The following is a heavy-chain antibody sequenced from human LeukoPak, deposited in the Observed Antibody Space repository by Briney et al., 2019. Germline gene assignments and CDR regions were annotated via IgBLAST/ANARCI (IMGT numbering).Heavy chain of an antibody. CDR1: GFTFSSYW. D-gene: IGHD3-22*01. CDR2: IKQDGSEK. J-gene: IGHJ6*02. Sequence: PGGSLRLSCAASGFTFSSYWMSWVRQAPGKGLEWVANIKQDGSEKYYVDSVKGRFTISRDNAKNSLYLQMNSLRAEDTAVYYCAREPLLQDYYEPHYYYGMDVWGQGTTVTVSS. V-gene: IGHV3-7*05. CDR3: AREPLLQDYYEPHYYYGMDV.